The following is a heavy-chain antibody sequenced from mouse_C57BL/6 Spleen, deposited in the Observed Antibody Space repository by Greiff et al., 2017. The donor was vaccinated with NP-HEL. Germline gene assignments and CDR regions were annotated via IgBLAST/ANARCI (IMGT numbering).Heavy chain of an antibody. D-gene: IGHD2-4*01. V-gene: IGHV5-6*01. CDR2: ISSGCSYT. Sequence: EVKLMESGGDLVKPGGSLKLSCAASGFTFSSYGMSWVRQTPDKRLEWVATISSGCSYTYYPASVKGRFTISRDNAKNTLYLQMSSLKSENTAMYNWARGADDYDPYWYFDVWGTGTTVTVSS. CDR3: ARGADDYDPYWYFDV. J-gene: IGHJ1*03. CDR1: GFTFSSYG.